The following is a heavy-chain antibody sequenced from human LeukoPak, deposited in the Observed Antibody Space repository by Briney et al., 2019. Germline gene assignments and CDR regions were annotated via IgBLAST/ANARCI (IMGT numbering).Heavy chain of an antibody. CDR2: ISTSGTTI. J-gene: IGHJ4*02. V-gene: IGHV3-48*03. CDR1: GFTFSTYE. D-gene: IGHD1-26*01. CDR3: VRSGSYYKFDS. Sequence: GGSLRLSCVASGFTFSTYEMNWVRQAPGKGLEWLSHISTSGTTIYYAKSVKGRFTISRDNAKNSVYLQMNSLTAEDTGLYYCVRSGSYYKFDSWGQGTLVTVSS.